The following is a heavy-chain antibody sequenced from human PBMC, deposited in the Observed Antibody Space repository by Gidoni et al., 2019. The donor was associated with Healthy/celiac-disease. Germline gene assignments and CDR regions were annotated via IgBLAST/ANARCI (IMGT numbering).Heavy chain of an antibody. Sequence: QVQLVQSGAEVKKPGASVKVPCKASGSTFTGYYMHWVRQAPGQGLEWMGWINPNSGGTNYAQKFQGRVTMTRDTSISTAYMELSRLRSDDTAVYYCARGGVWSGYYAKGDYWGQGTLVTVSS. J-gene: IGHJ4*02. D-gene: IGHD3-3*01. V-gene: IGHV1-2*02. CDR2: INPNSGGT. CDR3: ARGGVWSGYYAKGDY. CDR1: GSTFTGYY.